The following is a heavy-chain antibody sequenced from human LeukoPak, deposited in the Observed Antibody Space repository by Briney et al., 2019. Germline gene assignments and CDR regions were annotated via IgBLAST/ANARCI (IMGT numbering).Heavy chain of an antibody. CDR3: ARLLWFGERPFDY. D-gene: IGHD3-10*01. J-gene: IGHJ4*02. Sequence: SSETLSLTCAVYGGSFSGYYWSWIRQPPGKGLEWIGEINHSGSTNYNPSLKSRVTISVDTSKNQFSLKLSSVTAADTAVYYCARLLWFGERPFDYWGQGTLVTVSS. CDR2: INHSGST. V-gene: IGHV4-34*01. CDR1: GGSFSGYY.